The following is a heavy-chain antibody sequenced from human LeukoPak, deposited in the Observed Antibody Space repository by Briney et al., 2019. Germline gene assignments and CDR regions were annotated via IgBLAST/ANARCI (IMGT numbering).Heavy chain of an antibody. CDR2: IIPIFGTA. J-gene: IGHJ4*02. V-gene: IGHV1-69*13. CDR3: ATSTPPTTVVRFDY. D-gene: IGHD4-23*01. CDR1: GGTFSSYA. Sequence: SVKVSCKASGGTFSSYAISWVRQAPGQGLEWMGGIIPIFGTANYAQKFQGRVTITADESTSTAYMELSSLRSEDTAVYYCATSTPPTTVVRFDYWGQGTLVTVSS.